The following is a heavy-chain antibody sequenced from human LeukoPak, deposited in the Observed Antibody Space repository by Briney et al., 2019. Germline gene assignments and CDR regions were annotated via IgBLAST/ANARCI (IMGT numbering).Heavy chain of an antibody. CDR1: GFTFSSYG. Sequence: WGSLRLSCAASGFTFSSYGMHWVRQAPGKGLEWVAVISYDGSNKYYADSVKGRFTISRDNSKNTLYLQMNSLRAEDTAVYYCAKVRGYGHYYYYGMDVWGQGTTVTVSS. CDR2: ISYDGSNK. D-gene: IGHD3-22*01. J-gene: IGHJ6*02. CDR3: AKVRGYGHYYYYGMDV. V-gene: IGHV3-30*18.